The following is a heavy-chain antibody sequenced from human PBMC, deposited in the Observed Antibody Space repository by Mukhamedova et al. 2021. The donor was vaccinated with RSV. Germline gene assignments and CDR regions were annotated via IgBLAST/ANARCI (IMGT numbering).Heavy chain of an antibody. J-gene: IGHJ3*01. Sequence: AEYMGGRFTISRDNAKNSLYLQMNSLRDEDTALYYCARSVRWLQPLSNGFDFWGQGTMVTVSS. CDR3: ARSVRWLQPLSNGFDF. V-gene: IGHV3-21*06. D-gene: IGHD5-24*01.